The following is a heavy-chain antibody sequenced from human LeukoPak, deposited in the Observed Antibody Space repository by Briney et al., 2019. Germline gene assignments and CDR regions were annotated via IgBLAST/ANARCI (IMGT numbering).Heavy chain of an antibody. CDR3: ARQGIAAASFDY. CDR1: GGSISSHY. J-gene: IGHJ4*02. V-gene: IGHV4-59*11. D-gene: IGHD6-13*01. CDR2: IYYSGST. Sequence: PSETLSLTCTVSGGSISSHYWSWIRQPPGKGLEWIGYIYYSGSTNYNPSLKSRVTTSVDTSKNQFSLKLSSVTAADTAVYYCARQGIAAASFDYWGQGTLVTVSS.